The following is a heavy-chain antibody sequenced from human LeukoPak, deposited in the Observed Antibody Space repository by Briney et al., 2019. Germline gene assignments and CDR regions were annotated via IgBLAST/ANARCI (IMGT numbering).Heavy chain of an antibody. CDR2: ISSSGNTI. CDR1: GFTFSSYE. J-gene: IGHJ5*02. CDR3: ARGMDA. Sequence: GGSLRLSCAASGFTFSSYEMNWVRQAPGKGLEWVSFISSSGNTIYYSDSVNGRFTISRDNAKNSLYLQMNSLRAEDTAVYYCARGMDAWGQGTLVTVSS. V-gene: IGHV3-48*03.